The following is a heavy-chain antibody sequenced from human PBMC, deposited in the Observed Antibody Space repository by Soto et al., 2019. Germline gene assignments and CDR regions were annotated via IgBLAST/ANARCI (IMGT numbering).Heavy chain of an antibody. V-gene: IGHV1-8*01. CDR1: GYSFTNNE. CDR2: MNPGSGDT. Sequence: ASVKVSCKASGYSFTNNEVSWVRQATGQGLEWMGWMNPGSGDTGYAQKFQGRVTMTRDTSTSTFHMELSSLTSEDTAVYYCAGLYHYDSSGYYDYWGQGTLVTVSS. CDR3: AGLYHYDSSGYYDY. D-gene: IGHD3-22*01. J-gene: IGHJ4*02.